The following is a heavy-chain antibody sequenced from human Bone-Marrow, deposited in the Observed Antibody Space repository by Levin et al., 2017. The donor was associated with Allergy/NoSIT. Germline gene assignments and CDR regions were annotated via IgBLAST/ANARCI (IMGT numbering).Heavy chain of an antibody. D-gene: IGHD1/OR15-1a*01. V-gene: IGHV3-21*01. J-gene: IGHJ6*02. CDR2: ISNDSSYK. Sequence: PGESLKISCTASGFTFSSSSMNWVRLVPGKGLEWVSYISNDSSYKRYSDSVRGRFTVSRDNAKNSLSLHMDSLRAEDTAVYYCARDLLPENWNNHYYGLDVWGLGTTVTVSS. CDR3: ARDLLPENWNNHYYGLDV. CDR1: GFTFSSSS.